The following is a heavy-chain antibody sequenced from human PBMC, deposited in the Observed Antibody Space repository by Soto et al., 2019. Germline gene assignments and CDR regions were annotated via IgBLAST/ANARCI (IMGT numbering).Heavy chain of an antibody. D-gene: IGHD3-22*01. CDR3: ARDYYDSSGYYSVQDY. CDR2: ISAYNGNT. J-gene: IGHJ4*02. CDR1: GYTFTSYG. Sequence: ASVKVSCKASGYTFTSYGISWVRQAPGQGLEWMGWISAYNGNTNYAQKLQGRVTMTTDTSTSTAYMELRSLRSDDTAVYYCARDYYDSSGYYSVQDYWGQGTLVTVSS. V-gene: IGHV1-18*01.